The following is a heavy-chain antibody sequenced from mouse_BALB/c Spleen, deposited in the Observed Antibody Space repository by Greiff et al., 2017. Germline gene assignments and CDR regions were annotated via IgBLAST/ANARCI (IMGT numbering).Heavy chain of an antibody. CDR2: ISYSGST. Sequence: EVQLVESGPGLVKPSQSLSLTCTVTGYSITSDYAWNWIRQFPGNKLEWMGYISYSGSTSYNPSLKSRISITRDTSKNQFFLQLNSVTTEDTATYYCARSVITLWYFDVWGAGTTVTVSS. CDR1: GYSITSDYA. CDR3: ARSVITLWYFDV. D-gene: IGHD2-4*01. J-gene: IGHJ1*01. V-gene: IGHV3-2*02.